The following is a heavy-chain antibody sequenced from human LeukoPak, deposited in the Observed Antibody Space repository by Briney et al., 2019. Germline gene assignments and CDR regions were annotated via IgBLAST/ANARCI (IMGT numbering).Heavy chain of an antibody. Sequence: SETLSLTCTVSGGSISNYYWSWIRQPPGKGLEWIGYIYYSGSTNYNPSLKGRVTISADTSKNQFSLKLSSVTAADTAVYYCASQEYWGQGTLVTVSS. CDR2: IYYSGST. V-gene: IGHV4-59*01. CDR3: ASQEY. CDR1: GGSISNYY. J-gene: IGHJ4*02.